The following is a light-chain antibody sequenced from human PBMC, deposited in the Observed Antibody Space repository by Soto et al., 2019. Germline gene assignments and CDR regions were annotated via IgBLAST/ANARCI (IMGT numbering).Light chain of an antibody. J-gene: IGKJ1*01. CDR3: QQFGSSPT. Sequence: EIVLTQSPGTLSLSPGERATLSCRASQSVSSSYLAWYQQKPGQAPRLLIYGAFSRATGIPDRFSVSGSGTDFTLTISRLEPEDFAVYYCQQFGSSPTFGPGNKVEIK. CDR2: GAF. CDR1: QSVSSSY. V-gene: IGKV3-20*01.